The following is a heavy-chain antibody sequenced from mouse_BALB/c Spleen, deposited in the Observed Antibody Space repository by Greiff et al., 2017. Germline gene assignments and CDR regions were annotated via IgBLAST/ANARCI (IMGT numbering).Heavy chain of an antibody. Sequence: EVMLVESGGGLVKPGGSLKLSCAASGFTFSDYYMYWVRQTPEKRLEWVATISDGGSYTYYPDSVKGRFTISRDNAKNNLYLQMSSLKSEDTAMYYCARRLYDYDYAMDYWGQGTSVTVSS. V-gene: IGHV5-4*02. CDR2: ISDGGSYT. D-gene: IGHD2-4*01. CDR3: ARRLYDYDYAMDY. J-gene: IGHJ4*01. CDR1: GFTFSDYY.